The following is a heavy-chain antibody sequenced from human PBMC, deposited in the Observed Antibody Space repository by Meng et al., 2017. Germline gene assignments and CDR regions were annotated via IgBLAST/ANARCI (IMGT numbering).Heavy chain of an antibody. CDR1: GFTFSSYS. D-gene: IGHD5-18*01. CDR2: ISSSSSYI. J-gene: IGHJ4*02. CDR3: ATHTAMVIYYFDY. Sequence: EVEVVGSGGGLVKPGGSLRLSCAAAGFTFSSYSMNWVRQAPGKGLEWVSSISSSSSYIYYADSVKGRFTISRDNAKNSLYLQMNSLRAEDTAVYYCATHTAMVIYYFDYWGQGTLVTVSS. V-gene: IGHV3-21*01.